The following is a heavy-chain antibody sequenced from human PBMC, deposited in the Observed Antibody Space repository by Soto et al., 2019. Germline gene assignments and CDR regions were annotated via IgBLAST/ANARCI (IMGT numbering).Heavy chain of an antibody. Sequence: GEPLKISCXGSGYSFTSYWIGWVRQMPGKGLEWRGIIYPGDSDTRYGPSFQGQVTISADKSISTAYLQWSSLKASDTAMYYCEILRHSSRGSCPRRPLRPYYYGMDVGGQGTTVTVSS. V-gene: IGHV5-51*01. CDR2: IYPGDSDT. J-gene: IGHJ6*02. CDR3: EILRHSSRGSCPRRPLRPYYYGMDV. D-gene: IGHD2-15*01. CDR1: GYSFTSYW.